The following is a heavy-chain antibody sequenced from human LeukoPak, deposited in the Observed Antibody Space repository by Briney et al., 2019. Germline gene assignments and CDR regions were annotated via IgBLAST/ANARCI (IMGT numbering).Heavy chain of an antibody. CDR2: ISGSGGST. J-gene: IGHJ5*02. D-gene: IGHD6-19*01. CDR3: AKDLMAYISGNNWFDP. Sequence: GGSLRLSCAASGFTFSSYAMSWVRQAPGKGLEWVSAISGSGGSTYYADSVKGRFTISRDNSKNTLYLQRNSLRAEDTAVYYCAKDLMAYISGNNWFDPWGQGTLVTVSS. V-gene: IGHV3-23*01. CDR1: GFTFSSYA.